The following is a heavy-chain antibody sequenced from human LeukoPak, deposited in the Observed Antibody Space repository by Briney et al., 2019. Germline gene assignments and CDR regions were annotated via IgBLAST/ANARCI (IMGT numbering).Heavy chain of an antibody. CDR1: EFTFSKSA. CDR3: AKDGSWGDYYFYCYIDV. J-gene: IGHJ6*03. Sequence: PGGSLRLSREASEFTFSKSAMSRVRQALGKGREWVSGISASGHYTYNADSVKGRFTISRDNSKNTLYLQTNSLRAEDTALYFWAKDGSWGDYYFYCYIDVWGKGTTVTVSS. D-gene: IGHD3-16*01. V-gene: IGHV3-23*01. CDR2: ISASGHYT.